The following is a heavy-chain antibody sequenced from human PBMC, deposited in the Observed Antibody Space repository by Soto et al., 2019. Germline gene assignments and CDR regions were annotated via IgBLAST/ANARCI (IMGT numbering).Heavy chain of an antibody. CDR3: ARGASSGWSVPFYY. Sequence: QVQLQQWGAGLLKPSETLSLTCAVYGGSFSGYYWSWIGQPPGKGLEWIGEINHSGSTNYNPSLKSRVTISVDTSKNQFSLKLSSVTAADTAVYYCARGASSGWSVPFYYWGQGTLVTVSS. CDR1: GGSFSGYY. D-gene: IGHD2-8*01. V-gene: IGHV4-34*01. J-gene: IGHJ4*02. CDR2: INHSGST.